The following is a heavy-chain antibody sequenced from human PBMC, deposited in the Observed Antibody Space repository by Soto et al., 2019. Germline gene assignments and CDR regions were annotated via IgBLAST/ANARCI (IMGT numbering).Heavy chain of an antibody. J-gene: IGHJ5*02. V-gene: IGHV4-34*01. CDR2: IKHSGST. D-gene: IGHD3-16*02. CDR1: GGSFSGYY. CDR3: ARGIGRA. Sequence: SLTCAVSGGSFSGYYWSWIRQPPGKGLEWIGEIKHSGSTNYKPSLKSRVTISVDTSKNQFYLMLSSVTAADTAVYYCARGIGRAWGQGTLVTVSS.